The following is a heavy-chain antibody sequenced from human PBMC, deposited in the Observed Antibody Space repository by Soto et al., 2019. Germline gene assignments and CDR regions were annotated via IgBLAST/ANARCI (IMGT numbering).Heavy chain of an antibody. V-gene: IGHV4-34*01. Sequence: PSETLSLTCAVYGGSFSGYYWSWIRQPPGKGLEWIGEINHSGSTNYNPSLKSRVTISVDTSKNQFSLKLSSVTAADTAVYYCARVFEQTQDYYYYYGMDVWGQGTTVTVSS. J-gene: IGHJ6*02. CDR3: ARVFEQTQDYYYYYGMDV. CDR1: GGSFSGYY. D-gene: IGHD3-3*01. CDR2: INHSGST.